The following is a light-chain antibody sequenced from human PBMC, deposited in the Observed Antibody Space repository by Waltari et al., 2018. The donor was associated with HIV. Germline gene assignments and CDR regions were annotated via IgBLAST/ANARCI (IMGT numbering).Light chain of an antibody. CDR1: SSAVGGYDY. J-gene: IGLJ3*02. CDR2: EVN. V-gene: IGLV2-8*01. CDR3: SSYVGTNNPQEM. Sequence: QSALTPPPSPPRSPGPSATISCTGTSSAVGGYDYVSCYHQHPGKPPKGLIYEVNKRPSGVPDRFSGSKSGNTASLTVTGLQAEDEADYYCSSYVGTNNPQEMFGGGTKLTVL.